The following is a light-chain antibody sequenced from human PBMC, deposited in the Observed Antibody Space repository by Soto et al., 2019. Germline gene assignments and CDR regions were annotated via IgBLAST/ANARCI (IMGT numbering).Light chain of an antibody. CDR2: SVN. CDR3: SSYTTSFGYG. Sequence: QPALTQPASVSASPGQSVTIPCTGTRNDIGAFVSVSWYRRHSVEAPKLIIYSVNSRPSGVSDRFSGSKPGNTAYLTISGLQAEEEADFYCSSYTTSFGYGFGTGTKVTVL. CDR1: RNDIGAFVS. V-gene: IGLV2-14*01. J-gene: IGLJ1*01.